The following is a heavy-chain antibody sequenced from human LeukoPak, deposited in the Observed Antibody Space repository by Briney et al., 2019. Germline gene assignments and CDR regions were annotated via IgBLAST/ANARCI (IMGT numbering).Heavy chain of an antibody. D-gene: IGHD5-18*01. J-gene: IGHJ3*02. Sequence: GGSLRLSCAASGFTFDDYAMHWVRQAPGKGLEWVSGISWNSGSMGYADSVKGRFTISRDNAKNSLYLQMNSLRAEDTALYYCAKDIGLGYSYGPGAFDIWGQGTMVTVSS. CDR2: ISWNSGSM. V-gene: IGHV3-9*01. CDR3: AKDIGLGYSYGPGAFDI. CDR1: GFTFDDYA.